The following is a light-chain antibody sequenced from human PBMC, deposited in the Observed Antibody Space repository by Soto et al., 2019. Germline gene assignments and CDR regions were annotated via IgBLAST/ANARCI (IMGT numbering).Light chain of an antibody. J-gene: IGLJ2*01. V-gene: IGLV2-14*01. CDR3: SSYTSSSTLDVV. Sequence: QSALTQPASVSGSPGQSITISCTGTSSDVGGYNYVSWYQQHPGKAPKLMIYDVSNRPSGVSNRFSGSKSGTTASLTISGLQAEDEADYYCSSYTSSSTLDVVFGEGTKRNVL. CDR1: SSDVGGYNY. CDR2: DVS.